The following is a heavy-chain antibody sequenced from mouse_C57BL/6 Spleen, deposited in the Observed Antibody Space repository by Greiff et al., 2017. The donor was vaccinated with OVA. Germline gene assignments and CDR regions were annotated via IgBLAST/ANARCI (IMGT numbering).Heavy chain of an antibody. CDR2: IDPSDSYT. V-gene: IGHV1-69*01. D-gene: IGHD2-5*01. CDR3: ARGGHYSNYEGYFDV. J-gene: IGHJ1*03. CDR1: GYTFTSYW. Sequence: VQLQQHGAELVMPGASVKLSCKASGYTFTSYWMHWVKQRPGQGLEWIGEIDPSDSYTNYNQKFKGKSTLTVDKSSSTAYMQLSSLTSEDSAVYYCARGGHYSNYEGYFDVWGTGTTVTVSS.